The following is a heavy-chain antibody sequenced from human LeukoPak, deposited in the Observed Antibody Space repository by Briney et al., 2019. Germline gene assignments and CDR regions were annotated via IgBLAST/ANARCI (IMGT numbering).Heavy chain of an antibody. CDR1: GFTFSSYG. Sequence: GGSLRLSCAASGFTFSSYGMHWVRQAPGKGLEWVAVISYDVGKKYYADSVKGRFTISRDNSRDTVYLRMKSLRVEDTAVYYCAKDSVAVAGLVNHFDYWGRGTLVTVSS. J-gene: IGHJ4*02. CDR2: ISYDVGKK. V-gene: IGHV3-30*18. D-gene: IGHD6-19*01. CDR3: AKDSVAVAGLVNHFDY.